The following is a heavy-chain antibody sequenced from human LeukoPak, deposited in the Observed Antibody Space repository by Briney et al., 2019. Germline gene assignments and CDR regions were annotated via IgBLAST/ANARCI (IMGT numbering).Heavy chain of an antibody. CDR3: AKGIVVVPAVADY. Sequence: GGSLRLSCAASGFTFSSYGMHWVRQAPGKGLEWVAFIWYDGSNKYYADSVKGRFTISRDNSKNTLYMQMNSLRAEDTAVYYCAKGIVVVPAVADYWGQGTLVTVSS. J-gene: IGHJ4*02. V-gene: IGHV3-30*02. CDR1: GFTFSSYG. CDR2: IWYDGSNK. D-gene: IGHD2-2*01.